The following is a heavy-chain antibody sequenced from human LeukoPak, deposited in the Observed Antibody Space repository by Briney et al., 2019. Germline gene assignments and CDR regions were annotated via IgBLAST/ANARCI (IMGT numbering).Heavy chain of an antibody. J-gene: IGHJ4*02. Sequence: GGSLRLSCTASGXTFSSYWMHWVRQAPGKGLVCVSRINSDGSSTSYADSVKGRFTISRDNAKNTLYLQMNSLRAEDTAVYYCARGSIFGVDPFDYWGQGTLVTVSS. V-gene: IGHV3-74*01. CDR3: ARGSIFGVDPFDY. CDR1: GXTFSSYW. D-gene: IGHD3-3*01. CDR2: INSDGSST.